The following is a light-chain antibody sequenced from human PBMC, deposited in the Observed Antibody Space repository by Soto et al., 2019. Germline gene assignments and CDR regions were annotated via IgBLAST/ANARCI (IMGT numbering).Light chain of an antibody. CDR2: WAS. CDR3: HQYYSTIT. J-gene: IGKJ4*01. V-gene: IGKV4-1*01. CDR1: QSVLYSSNNKNY. Sequence: DIVMTQSPDSLAVSLGERATINCKSSQSVLYSSNNKNYLAWYQQKPGQPPKLLIYWASTRESGVPDRFSGSGSGTDFTLTISSLQAEDVAVYYCHQYYSTITFGGGTKVEIK.